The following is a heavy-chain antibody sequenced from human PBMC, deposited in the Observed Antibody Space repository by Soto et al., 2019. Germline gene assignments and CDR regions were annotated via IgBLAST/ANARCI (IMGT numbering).Heavy chain of an antibody. CDR2: ISAYNGNT. V-gene: IGHV1-18*01. Sequence: QVQLVQSGAEVKKPGASVKVSCKASGYTFTSYGSSWVRQAPGQGLEWMGWISAYNGNTNYAQKLQGRVTMTTDTSTSTAYMELRSLRSDDTAVYYCARDELYYDILTGYPRLYYFDYWGQGTLVTVSS. CDR3: ARDELYYDILTGYPRLYYFDY. D-gene: IGHD3-9*01. J-gene: IGHJ4*02. CDR1: GYTFTSYG.